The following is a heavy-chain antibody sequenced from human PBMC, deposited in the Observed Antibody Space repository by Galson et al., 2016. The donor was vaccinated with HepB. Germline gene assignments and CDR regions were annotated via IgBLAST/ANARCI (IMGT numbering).Heavy chain of an antibody. D-gene: IGHD3-22*01. J-gene: IGHJ4*02. CDR2: TRNKAKSYSK. CDR3: ARASDSSGYYYFHH. V-gene: IGHV3-72*01. CDR1: GFTVSDHY. Sequence: SLRLSCAVSGFTVSDHYMDWVRQAPGKGLEWVGRTRNKAKSYSKEYAASVKGRFTISRDDSKNSLHLQMNSLQTEDTAVYYCARASDSSGYYYFHHWGQGTLVTVSS.